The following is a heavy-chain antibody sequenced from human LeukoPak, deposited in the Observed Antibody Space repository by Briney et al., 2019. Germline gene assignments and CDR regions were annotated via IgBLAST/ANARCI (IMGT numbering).Heavy chain of an antibody. Sequence: PSETLSLTCTVSGGSISSYYWSWIPQPPGKGLEGIGYMYYSGSTNNHPSLKSRATISVDTSKNQFSLKLSFVAAADTAVYYCARVNSGSSFLDYWGQGTLVTVPS. V-gene: IGHV4-59*01. J-gene: IGHJ4*02. CDR3: ARVNSGSSFLDY. CDR1: GGSISSYY. CDR2: MYYSGST. D-gene: IGHD1-26*01.